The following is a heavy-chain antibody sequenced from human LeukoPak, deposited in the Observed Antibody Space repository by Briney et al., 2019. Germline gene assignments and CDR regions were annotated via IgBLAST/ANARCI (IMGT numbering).Heavy chain of an antibody. J-gene: IGHJ3*02. CDR1: GGSISSSSYY. Sequence: SETLSLTCTVSGGSISSSSYYWGWIRQPPGKGLEWIGSIYYSGSTYYNPSLKSRVTISVDTSKNQFSLKLSSVTAADTAVYYCARHLCGSGSLLTRDDAFDIWGQGTMVTVSS. D-gene: IGHD3-10*01. CDR2: IYYSGST. CDR3: ARHLCGSGSLLTRDDAFDI. V-gene: IGHV4-39*01.